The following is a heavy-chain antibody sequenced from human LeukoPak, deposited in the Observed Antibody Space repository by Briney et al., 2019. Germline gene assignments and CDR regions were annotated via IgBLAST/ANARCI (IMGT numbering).Heavy chain of an antibody. CDR1: GFTFSSYA. CDR2: ISGSGGST. V-gene: IGHV3-23*01. J-gene: IGHJ4*02. CDR3: AKVSKGRGYDILTGYSHFDY. Sequence: GGSLRLSCAASGFTFSSYAMSWVRQAPGKGLEWVSAISGSGGSTYYADSVKGRFTISRDNSKNTLYLQMNSLRAEDTAVYYCAKVSKGRGYDILTGYSHFDYWGQGTLVTVSS. D-gene: IGHD3-9*01.